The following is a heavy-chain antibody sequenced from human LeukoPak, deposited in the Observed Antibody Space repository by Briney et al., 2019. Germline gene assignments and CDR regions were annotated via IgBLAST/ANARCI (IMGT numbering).Heavy chain of an antibody. CDR2: ISGSGGST. CDR3: AKLRSNYINYDAFDI. V-gene: IGHV3-23*01. D-gene: IGHD4-11*01. J-gene: IGHJ3*02. Sequence: EGSLRLSCAASGFTFSSNAMSWVRQAPGKGLEWVSAISGSGGSTYYADSVKGRFTISRDNSKNTLYVQMKSLRAEDTAVYYCAKLRSNYINYDAFDIWGQGTMVTVSS. CDR1: GFTFSSNA.